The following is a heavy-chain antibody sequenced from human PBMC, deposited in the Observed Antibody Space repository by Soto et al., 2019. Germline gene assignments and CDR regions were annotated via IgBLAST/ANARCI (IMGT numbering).Heavy chain of an antibody. D-gene: IGHD3-22*01. CDR2: INDDGSST. Sequence: QPGGSLRLSCEASGFSFRSYWMHWVRQGPGKGLVWVSHINDDGSSTSYADSVKGRFTISRDNAKNTLYLQMNSLRVEDTAVYYCAKAPNNYGSHFDNWGQGTLVTVSS. CDR1: GFSFRSYW. J-gene: IGHJ4*02. V-gene: IGHV3-74*01. CDR3: AKAPNNYGSHFDN.